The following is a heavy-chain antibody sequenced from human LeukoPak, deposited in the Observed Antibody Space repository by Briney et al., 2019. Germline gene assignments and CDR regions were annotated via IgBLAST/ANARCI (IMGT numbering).Heavy chain of an antibody. CDR3: AREADCSGGSCYRGAFDI. CDR2: IWYDGSND. D-gene: IGHD2-15*01. V-gene: IGHV3-33*01. J-gene: IGHJ3*02. CDR1: GFTFSQYA. Sequence: PWGSLRLSCAASGFTFSQYAMHWVRQAPGKGLEWVAAIWYDGSNDCYADSVKGRFTISRDNSKNTLSLQMNSLRAEDTAVYYCAREADCSGGSCYRGAFDIWGQGTMVTVSS.